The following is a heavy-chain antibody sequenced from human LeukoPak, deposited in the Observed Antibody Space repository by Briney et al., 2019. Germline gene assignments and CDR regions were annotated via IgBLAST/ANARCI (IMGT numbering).Heavy chain of an antibody. J-gene: IGHJ4*02. V-gene: IGHV3-33*08. CDR3: ARDLWGSSNSRYLDS. D-gene: IGHD3-16*01. CDR1: GLIFSNYG. Sequence: PGRSLRLSCAASGLIFSNYGMHWVRQAPGKGLEWVSLISYDGSNEYYADSVKGRFTISRDNSKNTHYLQMNSLRAEDTAVYYCARDLWGSSNSRYLDSWGQGTLVTVSS. CDR2: ISYDGSNE.